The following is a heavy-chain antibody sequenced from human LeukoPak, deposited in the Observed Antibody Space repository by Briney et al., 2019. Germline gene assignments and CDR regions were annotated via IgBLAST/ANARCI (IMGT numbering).Heavy chain of an antibody. CDR1: GGTFRSYA. Sequence: ASVKVSCKASGGTFRSYAISWVRQATGQGLEWMGWMNPNSGNTGYAQKFQGRVTMTRNTSISTAYMELSSLRSEDTAVYYCARGRYSGSSRDWGQGTLVTVSS. CDR3: ARGRYSGSSRD. D-gene: IGHD1-26*01. J-gene: IGHJ4*02. CDR2: MNPNSGNT. V-gene: IGHV1-8*02.